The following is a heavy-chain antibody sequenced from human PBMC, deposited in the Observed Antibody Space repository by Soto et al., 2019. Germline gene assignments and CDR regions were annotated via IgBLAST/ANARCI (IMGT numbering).Heavy chain of an antibody. CDR1: GFTFSSYA. V-gene: IGHV3-30*04. Sequence: PGGSLRLSCAASGFTFSSYAMHWVRQAPGKGLVWVVAIFSAGVNTYYADSVKGRFTISRDNSKNSLYLQMNSLRAEDTALYYCAKANMVRGVIPNAFDIWGQGTMVTVSS. CDR3: AKANMVRGVIPNAFDI. D-gene: IGHD3-10*01. J-gene: IGHJ3*02. CDR2: IFSAGVNT.